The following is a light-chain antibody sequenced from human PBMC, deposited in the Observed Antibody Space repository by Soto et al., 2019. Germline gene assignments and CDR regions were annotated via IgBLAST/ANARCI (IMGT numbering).Light chain of an antibody. CDR1: QSLLHSNGYNY. J-gene: IGKJ4*01. V-gene: IGKV2-28*01. CDR3: MQGLQTRLT. Sequence: DIVMTQSPLSLPVTPGESASISCRSSQSLLHSNGYNYLDWYLQKPGQSPQLLIYLGSNRASGVPDRFSGSGSGTDFTLKISRVEAEDVGVYYCMQGLQTRLTFGGGTKVEIK. CDR2: LGS.